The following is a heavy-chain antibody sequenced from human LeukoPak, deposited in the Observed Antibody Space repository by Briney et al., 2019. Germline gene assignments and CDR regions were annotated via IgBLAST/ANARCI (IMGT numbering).Heavy chain of an antibody. V-gene: IGHV1-2*02. J-gene: IGHJ6*03. CDR3: ARDTKWGYCSSTSCGHYYYMDV. D-gene: IGHD2-2*01. Sequence: GASVKVSCKASGYTFTGYYMHWVRQAPGQGLEWMGWINPNSGGTNYAQKFQGGVTMTRDTSISTAYMELSRLRSDDTAVYYCARDTKWGYCSSTSCGHYYYMDVWGKGTTVTVSS. CDR2: INPNSGGT. CDR1: GYTFTGYY.